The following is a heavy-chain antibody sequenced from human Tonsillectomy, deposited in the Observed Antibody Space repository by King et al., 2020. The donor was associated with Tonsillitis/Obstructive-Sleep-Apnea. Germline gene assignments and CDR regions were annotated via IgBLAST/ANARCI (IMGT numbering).Heavy chain of an antibody. CDR3: ARLGGSYANESFDI. CDR1: GGSISSYY. Sequence: QLQESGPGLVKPSETLSLTCTVSGGSISSYYWSWIRQPPGKGLEWIGYIYYSGSTNYNPSLKSRVTISVDTSKNQFSLKLSSVTAADTAVYYCARLGGSYANESFDIWGQGTMVTVSS. D-gene: IGHD1-26*01. J-gene: IGHJ3*02. V-gene: IGHV4-59*08. CDR2: IYYSGST.